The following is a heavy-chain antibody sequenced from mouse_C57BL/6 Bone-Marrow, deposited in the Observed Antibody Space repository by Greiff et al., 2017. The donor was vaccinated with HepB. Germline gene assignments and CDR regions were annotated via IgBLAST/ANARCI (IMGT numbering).Heavy chain of an antibody. CDR1: GYTFTDYY. J-gene: IGHJ2*01. CDR3: ARESPLFDY. V-gene: IGHV1-26*01. Sequence: LKESGPELVKPGASVKISCKASGYTFTDYYMNWVKQSHGKSLEWIGDINPNNGGTSYNQKFKGKATLTVDKSSSTAYMELRSLTSEDSAVYYCARESPLFDYWGQGTTLTVSS. CDR2: INPNNGGT.